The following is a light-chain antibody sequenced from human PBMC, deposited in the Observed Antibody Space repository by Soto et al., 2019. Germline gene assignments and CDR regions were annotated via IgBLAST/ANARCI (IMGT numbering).Light chain of an antibody. CDR1: SSDVGSYNL. V-gene: IGLV2-23*03. J-gene: IGLJ1*01. CDR3: CSYAGSSPV. CDR2: EGS. Sequence: QSALTQPASVSGSPGQSITISCTGTSSDVGSYNLVSWYQQHPGKAPKLMIYEGSKRPSGVSNRFSGSKSGNTASLTISGRQAEDEADYYCCSYAGSSPVFGTGTKLTVL.